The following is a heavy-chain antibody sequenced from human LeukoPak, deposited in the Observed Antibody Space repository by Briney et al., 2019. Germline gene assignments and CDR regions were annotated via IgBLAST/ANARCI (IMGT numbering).Heavy chain of an antibody. CDR1: GYTFTHYY. J-gene: IGHJ4*02. D-gene: IGHD2-2*01. CDR2: INPDSGGT. Sequence: ASVTVSCEASGYTFTHYYIHWVRQAPGQGLEWMGWINPDSGGTNYAQNFQGRVTLTRDTSISTAYMELSRPRSDDTAVYYCAKRGWRGLVTPAAAFGNWRQGTLVTVSS. CDR3: AKRGWRGLVTPAAAFGN. V-gene: IGHV1-2*02.